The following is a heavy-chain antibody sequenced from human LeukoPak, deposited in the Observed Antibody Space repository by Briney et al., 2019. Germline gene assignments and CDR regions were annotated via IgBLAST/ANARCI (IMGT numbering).Heavy chain of an antibody. Sequence: PSETLSLTCTVSGGSISSGGYYWSWIRQHPGKGLEWIGYIYYSGSTYYNPSLKSRVTISVDTSKNQFSLKLSSVTAADTAVYYCARRGYCSSTSCSGYFDYWGQGTLVTVSS. CDR3: ARRGYCSSTSCSGYFDY. J-gene: IGHJ4*02. D-gene: IGHD2-2*01. V-gene: IGHV4-31*03. CDR2: IYYSGST. CDR1: GGSISSGGYY.